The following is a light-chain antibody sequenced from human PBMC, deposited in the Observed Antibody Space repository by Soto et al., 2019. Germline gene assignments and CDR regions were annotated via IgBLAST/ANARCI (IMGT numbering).Light chain of an antibody. CDR2: DAS. CDR3: QQLKSRLT. Sequence: DIVLTQSPATLSLSPGERATLSCRASQSVSDYLAWYQQKPVQAPRLLIYDASNRAPGIPARFSGSGSGAVFSLTISSLEPEDFAVYYCQQLKSRLTFGGGAKVEIK. V-gene: IGKV3-11*01. J-gene: IGKJ4*01. CDR1: QSVSDY.